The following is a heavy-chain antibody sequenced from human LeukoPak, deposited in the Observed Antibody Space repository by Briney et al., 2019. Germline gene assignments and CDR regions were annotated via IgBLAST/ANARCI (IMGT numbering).Heavy chain of an antibody. CDR2: MNPNSGNT. V-gene: IGHV1-8*01. CDR3: AREPYYYDSSGYHGAFDI. D-gene: IGHD3-22*01. CDR1: GYTFTSYD. Sequence: ASVKVSCKASGYTFTSYDINWARQATGQGLEWMGWMNPNSGNTGYAQKFQGRVTMTRNTSISTAYMELSSLRSEDTAVYYCAREPYYYDSSGYHGAFDIWGQGTMVTVSS. J-gene: IGHJ3*02.